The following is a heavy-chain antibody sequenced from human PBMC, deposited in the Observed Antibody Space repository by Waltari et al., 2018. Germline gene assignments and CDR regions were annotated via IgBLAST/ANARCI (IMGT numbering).Heavy chain of an antibody. CDR1: GFTFSSYG. CDR2: ISYDGSNK. CDR3: AKDLNPAGFY. D-gene: IGHD6-25*01. Sequence: QVQLVESGGGVVQPGRSLRLSCAASGFTFSSYGMHWVRQAPGKGLEWVAVISYDGSNKYYADSVKGRFTISRDNSKNTLYLQMNSLRAEETAVYYWAKDLNPAGFYWGQGTLVTVAS. J-gene: IGHJ4*02. V-gene: IGHV3-30*18.